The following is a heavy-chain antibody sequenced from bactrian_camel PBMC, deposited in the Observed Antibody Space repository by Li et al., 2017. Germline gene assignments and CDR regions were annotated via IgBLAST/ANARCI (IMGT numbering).Heavy chain of an antibody. Sequence: HVQLVESGGGSVQAGGSLRLSCAASGFIFDDHDMGWYRQVPGNECELVASLRSDGTAYYADSAKGRFTISKDHAKNTLYLQMSSLKPEDTATYYCVQNLYECNPTTVVNRDNIWGQGTQVTVS. CDR3: VQNLYECNPTTVVNRDNI. CDR2: LRSDGTA. J-gene: IGHJ4*01. D-gene: IGHD3*01. V-gene: IGHV3S55*01. CDR1: GFIFDDHD.